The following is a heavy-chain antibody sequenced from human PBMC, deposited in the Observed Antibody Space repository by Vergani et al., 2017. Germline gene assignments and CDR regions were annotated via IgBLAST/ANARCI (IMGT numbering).Heavy chain of an antibody. CDR2: ISSSSSTI. CDR3: ARDVAVSFDS. CDR1: GFTFSSYS. D-gene: IGHD2-15*01. V-gene: IGHV3-48*01. J-gene: IGHJ4*02. Sequence: EVQLVESGGGLVQPGGSLRLSCAASGFTFSSYSMNWVRQAPGKGLEWVSYISSSSSTIYYADSVKGRFTISRDNAKNSLYLQMNSLRVEDVAVYYCARDVAVSFDSWGQGTLVTVSS.